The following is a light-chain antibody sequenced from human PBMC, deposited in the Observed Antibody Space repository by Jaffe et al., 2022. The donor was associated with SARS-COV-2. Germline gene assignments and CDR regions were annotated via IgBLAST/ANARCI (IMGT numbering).Light chain of an antibody. J-gene: IGKJ2*01. CDR3: QQYNSYPGT. Sequence: DIQMTQSPSTLSASVGDRVTITCRASQSISSWLAWYQQKPGKAPKLLIYKASSLESGVPSRFSGSGSGTEFTLTISSLQPDDFATYYCQQYNSYPGTFGQGTKLEIK. CDR2: KAS. V-gene: IGKV1-5*03. CDR1: QSISSW.